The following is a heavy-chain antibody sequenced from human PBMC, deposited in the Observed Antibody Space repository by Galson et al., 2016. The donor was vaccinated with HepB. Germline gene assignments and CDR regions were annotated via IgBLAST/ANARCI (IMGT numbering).Heavy chain of an antibody. CDR3: ARQVVSDNYLESAFDI. Sequence: SETLSLTCSVSGVSITNSRYFWGWIRQPPGKGLEWIGSMSYSGTAYYNPSLQSRVTISGDTSNNQFSLKLNSMTAADTAIYYCARQVVSDNYLESAFDIRGQGTMVTVSS. CDR1: GVSITNSRYF. J-gene: IGHJ3*02. V-gene: IGHV4-39*01. D-gene: IGHD2-21*02. CDR2: MSYSGTA.